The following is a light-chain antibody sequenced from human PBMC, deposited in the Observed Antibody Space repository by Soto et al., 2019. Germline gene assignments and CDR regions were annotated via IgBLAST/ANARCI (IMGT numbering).Light chain of an antibody. J-gene: IGLJ1*01. CDR1: SSNIGAGYD. CDR2: VNS. Sequence: QSVLTQPPSVSGAPGQRVTISCTGTSSNIGAGYDVHWYQQLPGTAPKLLIYVNSNRPSGVPDRFSGSKSGTSASLAITGLQAEDEADYYCQSYGSSLSEVFGTGTKVTVL. V-gene: IGLV1-40*01. CDR3: QSYGSSLSEV.